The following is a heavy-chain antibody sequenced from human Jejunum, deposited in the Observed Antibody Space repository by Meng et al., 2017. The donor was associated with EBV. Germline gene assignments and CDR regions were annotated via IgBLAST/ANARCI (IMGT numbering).Heavy chain of an antibody. CDR1: GFTFSNAW. CDR2: IKSKTQGGTT. V-gene: IGHV3-15*01. Sequence: GQLVESGGGLVKPGGSLRLSCAGSGFTFSNAWMSWVRQSPGKGLEWIARIKSKTQGGTTDYAASVKGRFTVSRDDSENTVYLQMNSLTTEDTAMYYCVSAWVDPWGQGTLVTVSS. J-gene: IGHJ5*02. CDR3: VSAWVDP.